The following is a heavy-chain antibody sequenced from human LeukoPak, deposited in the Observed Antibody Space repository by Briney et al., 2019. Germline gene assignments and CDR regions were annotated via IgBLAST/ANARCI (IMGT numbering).Heavy chain of an antibody. V-gene: IGHV3-23*01. CDR1: GFTFSSYA. CDR3: ARRWEYKLLFPAFFDY. J-gene: IGHJ4*02. D-gene: IGHD2-2*01. Sequence: GGSLRLSCAASGFTFSSYAMSWVRQAPGKGLEWVSAISGSGGSTYYADSVKGRFTISRDNSKNTLYLQMNSLRVEDTAVYYCARRWEYKLLFPAFFDYWGQGTLVTVSS. CDR2: ISGSGGST.